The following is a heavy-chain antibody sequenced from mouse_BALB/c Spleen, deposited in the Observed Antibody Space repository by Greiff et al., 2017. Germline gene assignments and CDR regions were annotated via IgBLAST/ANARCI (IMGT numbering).Heavy chain of an antibody. J-gene: IGHJ2*01. Sequence: VQLQQSGPGLVKPSQSLSLTCTVTGYSITSDYAWNWIRQFPGNKLEWMGYISYSGSTSYNPSLKSRISITRDTSKNQFFLQLNSVTTEDTATYYCARWDSYYGSRDYFDYWGQGTTLTVSS. V-gene: IGHV3-2*02. CDR1: GYSITSDYA. CDR2: ISYSGST. D-gene: IGHD1-1*01. CDR3: ARWDSYYGSRDYFDY.